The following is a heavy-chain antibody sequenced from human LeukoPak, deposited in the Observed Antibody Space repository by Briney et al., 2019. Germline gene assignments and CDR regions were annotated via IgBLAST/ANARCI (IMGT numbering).Heavy chain of an antibody. CDR2: ISGSGGST. D-gene: IGHD3-9*01. Sequence: AGGSLRLSCAASGFTFSSYWMSWVRQAPGKGLEWVSAISGSGGSTYYADSVKGRFTISRDNSKNTLYLQMNSLRAEDTAVYYCAKDGYFDWFIKIDYWGQGTLVTVSS. CDR1: GFTFSSYW. CDR3: AKDGYFDWFIKIDY. V-gene: IGHV3-23*01. J-gene: IGHJ4*02.